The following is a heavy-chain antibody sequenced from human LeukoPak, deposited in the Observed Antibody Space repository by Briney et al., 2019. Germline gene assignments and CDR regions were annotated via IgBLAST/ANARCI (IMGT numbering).Heavy chain of an antibody. CDR2: IIGSGDTI. V-gene: IGHV3-48*03. Sequence: GGSLRLSCSASGFTFSSYEMNWVRQAPGKGLEWISYIIGSGDTIYYADSVKGRFTISRDNAKNSLFLQMNSLPADDTAVYYCARERTTIVSGTTIGAYWGQGTLVTVSS. J-gene: IGHJ4*02. D-gene: IGHD2/OR15-2a*01. CDR3: ARERTTIVSGTTIGAY. CDR1: GFTFSSYE.